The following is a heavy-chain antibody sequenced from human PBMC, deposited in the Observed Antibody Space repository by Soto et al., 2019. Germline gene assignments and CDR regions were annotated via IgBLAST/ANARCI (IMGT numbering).Heavy chain of an antibody. Sequence: QVQLVQSGAEVKKPGDSVKVSCSASGYTFTHFYITWVRQAPGQGLEWMGAISPHNFNTNFAQKFQGRVNLTTETYTSEAYMELRSLRSDDTAVYYCARDEGGYDILTGYYKAHHFDYWGQGVLVTVSS. CDR3: ARDEGGYDILTGYYKAHHFDY. D-gene: IGHD3-9*01. CDR1: GYTFTHFY. J-gene: IGHJ4*02. V-gene: IGHV1-18*01. CDR2: ISPHNFNT.